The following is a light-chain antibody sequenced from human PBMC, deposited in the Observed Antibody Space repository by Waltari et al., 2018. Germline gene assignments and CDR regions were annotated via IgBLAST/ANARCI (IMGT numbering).Light chain of an antibody. J-gene: IGKJ2*01. CDR1: QSVSGRY. V-gene: IGKV3-20*01. CDR3: QQYGDSPPYT. CDR2: RAS. Sequence: EIVLTQSPGTLSLSPGERATLSCRASQSVSGRYLAWYQQIPGQSPRLLIPRASSRATGIPDRFSGSGSGTDFTLTISRLEPEDFAVYYCQQYGDSPPYTFGQGTKLEIK.